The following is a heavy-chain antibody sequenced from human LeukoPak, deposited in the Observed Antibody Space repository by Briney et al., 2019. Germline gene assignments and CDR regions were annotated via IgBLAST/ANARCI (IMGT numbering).Heavy chain of an antibody. CDR3: ARAFSYGPEPFDF. D-gene: IGHD3-10*01. V-gene: IGHV3-30*03. CDR1: GFTFRTYA. J-gene: IGHJ4*02. CDR2: TSKDEKNK. Sequence: PGGSLRLSCVAPGFTFRTYAMHWARQAPGKGPEWVTFTSKDEKNKFYADSVKGRFTVSRDNSKNTVYLQMNRLRLEDTAVYHCARAFSYGPEPFDFWGQGSLVTVSS.